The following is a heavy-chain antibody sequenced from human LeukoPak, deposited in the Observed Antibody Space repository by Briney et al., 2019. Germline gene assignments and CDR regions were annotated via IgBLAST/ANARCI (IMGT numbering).Heavy chain of an antibody. V-gene: IGHV1-2*02. D-gene: IGHD3-16*02. CDR1: GYTFTGYY. Sequence: ASVKVSCKASGYTFTGYYMHWVREAPGQGLEWMGWINPNSGGTNYAQNFQGRVTMPRDTSIRTAYMELSRLRSDDTAVYYCARDSGAGLGELSLRAWLHYWGQGALVTVSS. J-gene: IGHJ4*02. CDR3: ARDSGAGLGELSLRAWLHY. CDR2: INPNSGGT.